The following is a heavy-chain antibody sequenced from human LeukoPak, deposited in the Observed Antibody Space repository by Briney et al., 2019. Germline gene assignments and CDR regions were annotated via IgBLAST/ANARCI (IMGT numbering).Heavy chain of an antibody. CDR2: INAYNGNT. V-gene: IGHV1-18*01. CDR1: GYTFTSYG. D-gene: IGHD3-10*01. J-gene: IGHJ4*02. Sequence: ASVKVSCKASGYTFTSYGISWVRQAPGQGLEWMGWINAYNGNTNYAQKLQGRVTMTTDTSTSTAYMELRSLRSDDTAVYYCATSLLWFGELYVDPPSGTLNYWGQGTLVTVSS. CDR3: ATSLLWFGELYVDPPSGTLNY.